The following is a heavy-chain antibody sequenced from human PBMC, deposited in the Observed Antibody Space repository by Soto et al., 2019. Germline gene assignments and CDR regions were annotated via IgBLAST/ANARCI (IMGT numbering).Heavy chain of an antibody. V-gene: IGHV3-11*05. CDR1: GFTFSDYY. Sequence: GSLRLSCVASGFTFSDYYMSWIRQAPGKGLEWVSYISSSSSYTNYADSVKGRFTISRDNAKNSLYLQMNSLRAEDTAVYYCARDHHRYSGYDYVDYWGQGTLVTVS. CDR2: ISSSSSYT. J-gene: IGHJ4*02. CDR3: ARDHHRYSGYDYVDY. D-gene: IGHD5-12*01.